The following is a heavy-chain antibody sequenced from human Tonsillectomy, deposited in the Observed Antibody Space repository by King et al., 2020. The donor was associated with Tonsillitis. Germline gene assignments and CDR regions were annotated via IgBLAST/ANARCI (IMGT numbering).Heavy chain of an antibody. J-gene: IGHJ4*02. CDR1: GGSISSGSFY. CDR3: ARDLYSQGIFDY. V-gene: IGHV4-61*02. CDR2: IYTTEST. Sequence: QVQLQESGPGLVKPSQTLSLTCTVSGGSISSGSFYWNWIRQPAGKGLEWIARIYTTESTDYNPSLKSRVTTSVDTSKNQFSLKLSSVTAADTAVYYCARDLYSQGIFDYWGQGTLVTVSS. D-gene: IGHD5-18*01.